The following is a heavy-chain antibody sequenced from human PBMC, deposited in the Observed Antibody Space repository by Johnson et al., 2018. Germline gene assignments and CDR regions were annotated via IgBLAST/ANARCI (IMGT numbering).Heavy chain of an antibody. Sequence: QVQLVQSGGGVVQPGRSLRLSCAASGFTFSTYGLNWVRPAPGKGLEWVAIIWHDGSDARYADSGKGRFTISRDNSKDTLYLEMNSLRAEDTATYIWARGRTSLYAVDVWGQGTTVTVSS. V-gene: IGHV3-33*01. CDR2: IWHDGSDA. D-gene: IGHD2-2*01. CDR1: GFTFSTYG. J-gene: IGHJ6*02. CDR3: ARGRTSLYAVDV.